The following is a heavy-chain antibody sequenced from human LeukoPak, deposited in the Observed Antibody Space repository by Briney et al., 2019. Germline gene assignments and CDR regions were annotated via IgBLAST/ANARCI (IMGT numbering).Heavy chain of an antibody. J-gene: IGHJ4*02. Sequence: ASVKVSCKASGGTFSSYAISWVRQAPGQGLEWMGGIIPIFGTANYAQKFQGRVTITADESTSTAYMELSSLRSEDTAVYYCARGDYYDSSGYYYPLGYWGQETLLTVSS. V-gene: IGHV1-69*13. CDR1: GGTFSSYA. CDR3: ARGDYYDSSGYYYPLGY. CDR2: IIPIFGTA. D-gene: IGHD3-22*01.